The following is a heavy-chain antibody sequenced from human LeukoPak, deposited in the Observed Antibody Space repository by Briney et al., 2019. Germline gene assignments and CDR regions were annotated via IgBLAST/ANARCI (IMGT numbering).Heavy chain of an antibody. V-gene: IGHV4-39*01. CDR1: GGSISSSSYY. D-gene: IGHD3-10*01. CDR2: IYYSGST. CDR3: ARHLWFGELFPFDY. J-gene: IGHJ4*02. Sequence: SETLSLTCTVSGGSISSSSYYWGWIRQPPGKGPEWIGSIYYSGSTYYNPSLKSRVTISVDTSKNQFSLKLSSVTAADTAVYYCARHLWFGELFPFDYWGQGTLVTVSS.